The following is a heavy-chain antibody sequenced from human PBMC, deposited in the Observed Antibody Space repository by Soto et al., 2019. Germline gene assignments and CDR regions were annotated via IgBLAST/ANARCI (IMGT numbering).Heavy chain of an antibody. CDR3: IHDGKLGYTGYDRFGY. Sequence: QITLKESGPTLMKPTQTLTLTCTFSGFSLSTNEVGVGWIRQPPGKALEWLALIYWNDDARYSPSLKNRLTITKDTSKNQVVLTMTNMDPVDTATYYCIHDGKLGYTGYDRFGYWGQGTLVTVSS. D-gene: IGHD5-12*01. V-gene: IGHV2-5*01. J-gene: IGHJ4*02. CDR2: IYWNDDA. CDR1: GFSLSTNEVG.